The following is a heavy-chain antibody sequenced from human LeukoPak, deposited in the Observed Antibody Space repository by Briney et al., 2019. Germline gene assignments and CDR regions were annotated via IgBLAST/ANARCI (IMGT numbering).Heavy chain of an antibody. V-gene: IGHV3-23*01. D-gene: IGHD6-13*01. J-gene: IGHJ4*02. CDR3: AKDSSSRYYFDY. Sequence: GGSLRLSCAASGFTFSGYAMSWVRQAPGKGLEWVSAISGSGGSTYYADSVKGRFTISRDNSKNTLYLQMNSLRAEDTAVYYCAKDSSSRYYFDYWGQGTLVTVSS. CDR2: ISGSGGST. CDR1: GFTFSGYA.